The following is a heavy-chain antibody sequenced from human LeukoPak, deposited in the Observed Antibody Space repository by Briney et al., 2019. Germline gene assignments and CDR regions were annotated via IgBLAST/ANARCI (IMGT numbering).Heavy chain of an antibody. CDR3: AKDWVGSSHGY. J-gene: IGHJ4*02. CDR1: GFTFEDYA. CDR2: IRGKLYGETT. D-gene: IGHD6-6*01. Sequence: PGGSLRLSCTTSGFTFEDYAMTWVRQAPGKGLEWVGFIRGKLYGETTDYAASVKDRFIISRDDSKSIAYLQMNSLETEDTAVYYCAKDWVGSSHGYWGQGTLVTVSS. V-gene: IGHV3-49*04.